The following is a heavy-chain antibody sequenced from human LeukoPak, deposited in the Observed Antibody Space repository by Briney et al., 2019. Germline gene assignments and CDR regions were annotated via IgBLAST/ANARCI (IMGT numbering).Heavy chain of an antibody. J-gene: IGHJ5*02. Sequence: SVKVSCKASGGTFSSYAIGWVRQAPGQGLEWMGGIIPIFGTANYAQKFQGRVTITTDESTSTAYMELSSLRSEDTAVYYCARDQYQDCSSTSCYRGWFDPWGQGTLVTVSS. CDR2: IIPIFGTA. V-gene: IGHV1-69*05. CDR3: ARDQYQDCSSTSCYRGWFDP. D-gene: IGHD2-2*01. CDR1: GGTFSSYA.